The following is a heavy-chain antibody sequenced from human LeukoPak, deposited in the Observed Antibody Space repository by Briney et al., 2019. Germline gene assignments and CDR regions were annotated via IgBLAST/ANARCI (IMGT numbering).Heavy chain of an antibody. D-gene: IGHD4-17*01. Sequence: SETLSLTCTVSGGSISSGDYYWSWIRQHPGKGLEWIGYIYYSGDTYYNPSLRSRVSISVDTSKNQFSLQLSSVTAADTAMYYCARDYGNNWFDPWGQGTLVTASA. CDR2: IYYSGDT. J-gene: IGHJ5*02. CDR1: GGSISSGDYY. CDR3: ARDYGNNWFDP. V-gene: IGHV4-31*03.